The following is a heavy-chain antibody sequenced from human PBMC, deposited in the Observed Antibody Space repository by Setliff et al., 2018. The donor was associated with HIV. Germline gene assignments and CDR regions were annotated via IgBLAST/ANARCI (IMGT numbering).Heavy chain of an antibody. CDR3: AKATYSGSYRSGMDV. D-gene: IGHD1-26*01. Sequence: PGGSLRLSCAASGFTFDDYAMHWVRQVPGKGLEWVSLISWDGGSTYYSDSVKGRFTISRDNRKNSLFLQMNSLRAEDTAFYYCAKATYSGSYRSGMDVWGQGTTVTVSS. CDR2: ISWDGGST. J-gene: IGHJ6*02. CDR1: GFTFDDYA. V-gene: IGHV3-43D*03.